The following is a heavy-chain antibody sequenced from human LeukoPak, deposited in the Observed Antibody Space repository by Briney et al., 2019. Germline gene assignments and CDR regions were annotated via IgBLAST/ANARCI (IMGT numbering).Heavy chain of an antibody. J-gene: IGHJ1*01. CDR1: GFIFSDYY. CDR2: IRSKVTGDTT. V-gene: IGHV3-72*01. Sequence: GGSLRLSCAASGFIFSDYYMDWVRQAPGKGLEWVGRIRSKVTGDTTEYAASVKGRFSISRDDPKNSLFLQMNSLQSEDTAVYYCVRFPLTTRYLEFWGQGTLVTVSS. D-gene: IGHD1-1*01. CDR3: VRFPLTTRYLEF.